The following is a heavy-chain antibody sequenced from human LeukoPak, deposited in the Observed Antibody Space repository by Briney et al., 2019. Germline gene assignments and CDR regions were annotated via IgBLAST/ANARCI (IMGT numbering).Heavy chain of an antibody. D-gene: IGHD3-16*01. CDR1: GFTFSSYA. Sequence: GGSLRLSCAASGFTFSSYAMSWIRQAPGKGLEWVSYISSSGSTIYYADSVKGRFTISRDNAKNSLYLQMNSLRAEDTAVYYCARDSLLTRTFDPRGQGTLVTVSS. CDR3: ARDSLLTRTFDP. CDR2: ISSSGSTI. V-gene: IGHV3-11*01. J-gene: IGHJ5*02.